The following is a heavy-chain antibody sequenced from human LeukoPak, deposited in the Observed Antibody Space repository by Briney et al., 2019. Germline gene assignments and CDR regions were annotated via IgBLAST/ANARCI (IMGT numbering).Heavy chain of an antibody. CDR1: GFTFSSFS. V-gene: IGHV3-48*04. D-gene: IGHD1-26*01. Sequence: PGGSLRLSCAASGFTFSSFSMNWVRQAPGKGLEWISYISSSSSSTYYADSVKGRFTISRDNAKNSLYLQMNSLRADDTAVYYCERVIGRYGDSAYWGQGTLVTVSS. J-gene: IGHJ4*02. CDR2: ISSSSSST. CDR3: ERVIGRYGDSAY.